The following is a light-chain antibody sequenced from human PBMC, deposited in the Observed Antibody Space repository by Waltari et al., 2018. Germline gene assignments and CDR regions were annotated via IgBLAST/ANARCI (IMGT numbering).Light chain of an antibody. Sequence: QSVLTQPPSVSGAPGQTVTISCTGAFSNIGAGHAVHWYQRLPGAAPKLLIHKNNNRPAGAPARFSGSGSGASASLIIAGLQSEDEADYYCQSYDNKLKVFGSGTKVTVL. J-gene: IGLJ6*01. CDR2: KNN. V-gene: IGLV1-40*03. CDR3: QSYDNKLKV. CDR1: FSNIGAGHA.